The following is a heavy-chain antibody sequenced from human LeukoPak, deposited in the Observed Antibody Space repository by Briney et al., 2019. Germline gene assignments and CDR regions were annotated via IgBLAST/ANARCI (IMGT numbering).Heavy chain of an antibody. J-gene: IGHJ5*02. CDR3: TRRDSSTWGGWFDP. CDR1: GFTFGDYS. Sequence: GGSLRLSCTGSGFTFGDYSMTWVRQAPGKGLEWVGFIRSKTYGGTTEYAAPVKGRFTISRDDSKSIAYLQMNSLKTEDTAVYYCTRRDSSTWGGWFDPWGQGTLVTVSS. V-gene: IGHV3-49*04. D-gene: IGHD6-13*01. CDR2: IRSKTYGGTT.